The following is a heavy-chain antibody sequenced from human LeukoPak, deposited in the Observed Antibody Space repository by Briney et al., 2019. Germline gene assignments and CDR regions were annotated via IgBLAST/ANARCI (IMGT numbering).Heavy chain of an antibody. CDR1: GITFSTFG. V-gene: IGHV3-23*01. Sequence: RGSLRLSCAVSGITFSTFGVSWVRQAPGKGLEWVSTITKSGDAAYYADSVKGRFTISRDNSKDTLYLQMKSLRAEDTAVYYCAYVVGGYWGQGTLVTVSS. CDR2: ITKSGDAA. CDR3: AYVVGGY. J-gene: IGHJ4*02. D-gene: IGHD2-21*01.